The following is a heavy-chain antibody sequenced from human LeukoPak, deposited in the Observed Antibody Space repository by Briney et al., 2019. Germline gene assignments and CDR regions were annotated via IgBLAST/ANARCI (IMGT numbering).Heavy chain of an antibody. CDR3: ARGHLGWSPFDP. CDR1: GYTFTSYD. Sequence: GASVKVSCKASGYTFTSYDINWVRQATGQGLEWMGWMNPNSGNTGYAQKFQGRVTITRNTSISTAYMELSSLRSEDTAVYYYARGHLGWSPFDPWGQGTLVTVSS. D-gene: IGHD4-23*01. V-gene: IGHV1-8*03. CDR2: MNPNSGNT. J-gene: IGHJ5*02.